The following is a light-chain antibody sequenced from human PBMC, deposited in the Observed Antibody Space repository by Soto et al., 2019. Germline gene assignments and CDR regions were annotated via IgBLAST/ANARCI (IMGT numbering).Light chain of an antibody. J-gene: IGKJ4*01. V-gene: IGKV1-33*01. CDR3: QQYDNLLALT. CDR2: DAS. CDR1: QAICRY. Sequence: DIQMTQSPSSLSASVGDRVTISCQASQAICRYLNWYQFRSGQAPKLLIYDASNLETGVPSSFRRGGSGTHLSLTITSRLPEDVATYYCQQYDNLLALTFGGGTKVQIK.